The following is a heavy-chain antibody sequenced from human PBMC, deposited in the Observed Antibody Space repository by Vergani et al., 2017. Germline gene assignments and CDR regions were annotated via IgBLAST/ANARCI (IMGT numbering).Heavy chain of an antibody. CDR2: IYYSGST. Sequence: QVQLQESGPGLVKPSQTLSLTCSVSGGSISSVNYYWTWIRQHPGKGLEWIGYIYYSGSTYYNPSLKSRVIISVATSKNQFSLKLSSVTDADTAVYYCARGSHYDFWSGYYFLGYWGQGTLVTVSS. D-gene: IGHD3-3*01. V-gene: IGHV4-31*03. CDR3: ARGSHYDFWSGYYFLGY. J-gene: IGHJ4*02. CDR1: GGSISSVNYY.